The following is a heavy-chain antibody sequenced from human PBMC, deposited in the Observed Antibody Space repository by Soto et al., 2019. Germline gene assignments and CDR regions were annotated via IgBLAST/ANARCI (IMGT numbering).Heavy chain of an antibody. CDR2: IIPIFGTA. Sequence: SVKVSCKASGGTFSSYAISWVRQAPGQGLEWMGGIIPIFGTANYAQKFQGRVAITADESTSTAYMELSSLRSEDTAVYYCASPEGSSGYYRGGRYYYGMDVWGQGTTVTVSS. J-gene: IGHJ6*02. CDR1: GGTFSSYA. V-gene: IGHV1-69*13. CDR3: ASPEGSSGYYRGGRYYYGMDV. D-gene: IGHD3-22*01.